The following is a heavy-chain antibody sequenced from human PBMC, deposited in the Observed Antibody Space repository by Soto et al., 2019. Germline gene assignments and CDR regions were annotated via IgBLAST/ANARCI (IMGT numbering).Heavy chain of an antibody. CDR1: GGTFSTYA. Sequence: QVQLVQSGAEVKKPGSSVKVSCKASGGTFSTYAISWVRQAPGQGLEWMGGIIPMFGTANYAQKFQGRLTITAHESTSTAYLELSSLSSEDTAVFYCARRYCISSSCYLYGMDVWGQGTTVTVSS. J-gene: IGHJ6*02. D-gene: IGHD2-15*01. CDR3: ARRYCISSSCYLYGMDV. V-gene: IGHV1-69*12. CDR2: IIPMFGTA.